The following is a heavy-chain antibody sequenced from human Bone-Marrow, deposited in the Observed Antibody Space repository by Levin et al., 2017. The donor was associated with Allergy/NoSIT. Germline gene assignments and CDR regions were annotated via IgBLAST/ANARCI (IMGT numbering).Heavy chain of an antibody. J-gene: IGHJ5*02. D-gene: IGHD5-24*01. V-gene: IGHV3-7*01. Sequence: GESLKISCAASGFTFSNSWMSWVRQAPGKGLEWVANIKEDGSEKYYVDSLKGRFTISRDNAKNSLYVQMNSPRAEDTAVYYCARDQFRRATIGARWFDPWGQGTLVTVSS. CDR3: ARDQFRRATIGARWFDP. CDR1: GFTFSNSW. CDR2: IKEDGSEK.